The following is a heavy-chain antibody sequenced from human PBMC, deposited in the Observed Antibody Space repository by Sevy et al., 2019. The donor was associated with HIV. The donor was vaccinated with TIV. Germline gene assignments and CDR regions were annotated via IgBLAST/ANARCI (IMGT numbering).Heavy chain of an antibody. Sequence: GGSLRLSCAASGFTLNSSWMSWVRQAPGKGLEWGANIKGDGSEKYYVDSVKGRFTISRDNARNSLYLQMNSLRAEDTAVYYCATEWAGSYNYWGQGILVTVSS. CDR3: ATEWAGSYNY. CDR2: IKGDGSEK. V-gene: IGHV3-7*01. D-gene: IGHD6-19*01. J-gene: IGHJ4*02. CDR1: GFTLNSSW.